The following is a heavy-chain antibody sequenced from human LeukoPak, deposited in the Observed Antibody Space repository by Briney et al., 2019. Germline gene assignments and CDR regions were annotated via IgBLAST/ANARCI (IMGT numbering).Heavy chain of an antibody. CDR3: ASKGYGATKLERRGYFDY. CDR2: IYTSGST. Sequence: PSQTLSLTCTVSGGSISSGSYYWSWIRQPAGKGLEWIGRIYTSGSTNYNPSLKSRVTISVDTSKNQFSLKLSSVTAADTAVYYCASKGYGATKLERRGYFDYWGQGTLVTVSS. D-gene: IGHD1-1*01. CDR1: GGSISSGSYY. V-gene: IGHV4-61*02. J-gene: IGHJ4*02.